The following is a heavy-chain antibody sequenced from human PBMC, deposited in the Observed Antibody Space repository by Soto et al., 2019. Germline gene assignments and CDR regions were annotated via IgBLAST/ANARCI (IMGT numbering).Heavy chain of an antibody. CDR2: IYYSGST. J-gene: IGHJ5*02. CDR1: GGSISSGGYY. Sequence: QVQLQESGPGLVKPSQTLSLTCTVSGGSISSGGYYWSWIRQHPGKGLEWIGYIYYSGSTYYNPSLNRRVTISVDTSKNQCSLKLSSVTAADTAVYYCARAALYSSAFRCFDPWGQGTLVTVSS. CDR3: ARAALYSSAFRCFDP. D-gene: IGHD6-25*01. V-gene: IGHV4-31*03.